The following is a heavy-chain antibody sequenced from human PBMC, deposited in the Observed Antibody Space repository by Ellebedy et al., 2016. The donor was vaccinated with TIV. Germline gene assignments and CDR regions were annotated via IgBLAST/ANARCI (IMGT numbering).Heavy chain of an antibody. Sequence: SETLSLTCTVSGYSISSGYYWGWIRQPPGKGLEWIGSTYHSGSTYYNPSLKSRVTISVDTSKNQFSLKLRSVTAADTAVYYCARDRTGTSFDYWGQGTLVTVSS. D-gene: IGHD1-7*01. CDR2: TYHSGST. J-gene: IGHJ4*02. CDR3: ARDRTGTSFDY. V-gene: IGHV4-38-2*02. CDR1: GYSISSGYY.